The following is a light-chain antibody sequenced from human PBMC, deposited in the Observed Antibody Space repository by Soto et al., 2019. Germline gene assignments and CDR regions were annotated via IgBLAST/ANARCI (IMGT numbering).Light chain of an antibody. CDR3: QHYNNGPR. CDR2: GAS. V-gene: IGKV3-15*01. CDR1: QTIHER. Sequence: EPVMTQSPATLSVSPGEVATRSCRASQTIHERFACDPQKPGQAPCLLIYGASRRATGVPARFSGSGSGTEFTLTISSLQSEDFAVYYCQHYNNGPRFGQGTKVDI. J-gene: IGKJ1*01.